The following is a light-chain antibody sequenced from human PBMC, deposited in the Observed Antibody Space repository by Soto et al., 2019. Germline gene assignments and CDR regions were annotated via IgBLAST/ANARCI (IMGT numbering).Light chain of an antibody. V-gene: IGLV1-40*01. J-gene: IGLJ2*01. Sequence: QSVLTQPPSVSGAPGQRVTISCTGSSSNIGAGYDVHWYQQLPGTAPKLLIYGNSNRPSGVPDRFSGSKSGTSASLAITGLQAKDEAHYYCQSYDSSLSGSVVFGRGTQLTVL. CDR1: SSNIGAGYD. CDR2: GNS. CDR3: QSYDSSLSGSVV.